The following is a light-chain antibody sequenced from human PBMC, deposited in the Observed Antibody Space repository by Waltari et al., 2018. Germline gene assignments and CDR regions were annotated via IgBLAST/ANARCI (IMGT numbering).Light chain of an antibody. J-gene: IGKJ2*01. CDR2: DAY. CDR3: QQSDNVPYT. V-gene: IGKV1-33*01. CDR1: QDISKN. Sequence: DIQMTQSPPSLSASVGDRVTTPCRASQDISKNLNWFQHKAGTAPKLLIYDAYILETGVPSRFSGSRSGTDFAFTISSLQSEDIATYYCQQSDNVPYTFGQGTKLEI.